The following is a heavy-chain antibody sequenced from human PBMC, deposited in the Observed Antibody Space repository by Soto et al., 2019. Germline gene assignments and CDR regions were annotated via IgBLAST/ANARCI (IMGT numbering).Heavy chain of an antibody. D-gene: IGHD5-12*01. CDR2: IYYSGST. V-gene: IGHV4-39*01. CDR3: AIQPRDNRIVATTRIPETLY. J-gene: IGHJ4*02. Sequence: QLQLQESGPGLVKPSETLSLTCTVSGGSISSSIYYWGSIRQPPGKGLEWIGSIYYSGSTYYNPSLKSRVTISVDTSKNQFSLKLGSVTAADTAVYYCAIQPRDNRIVATTRIPETLYRGQGTLVTVSS. CDR1: GGSISSSIYY.